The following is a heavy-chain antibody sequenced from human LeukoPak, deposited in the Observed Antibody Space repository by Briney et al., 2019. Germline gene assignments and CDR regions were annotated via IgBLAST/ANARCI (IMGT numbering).Heavy chain of an antibody. Sequence: GGSLRLSCAASGFTFSDYYMSWIRQAPGKGLEWVSYISSSSSYTNYADSVKGRFTISRDKAKNSLYLQMNSLRAEDTAVYYCAREGPGIAVVDYWGQGTLVTVSS. CDR1: GFTFSDYY. CDR3: AREGPGIAVVDY. V-gene: IGHV3-11*06. D-gene: IGHD6-19*01. J-gene: IGHJ4*02. CDR2: ISSSSSYT.